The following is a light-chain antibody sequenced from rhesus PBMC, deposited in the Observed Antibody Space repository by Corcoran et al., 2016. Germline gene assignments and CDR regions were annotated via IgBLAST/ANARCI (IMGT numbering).Light chain of an antibody. J-gene: IGKJ4*01. CDR1: QDISND. CDR3: QHYYSTPLT. CDR2: EAS. V-gene: IGKV1-25*01. Sequence: DIQMTQSPSSLSASVGDRVTITCRASQDISNDLTWYQQKPGETPKHLIYEASSLQSGITSRFSGSGSGTYFTLTISSLQPEDFATYYCQHYYSTPLTFGGGTKVEIK.